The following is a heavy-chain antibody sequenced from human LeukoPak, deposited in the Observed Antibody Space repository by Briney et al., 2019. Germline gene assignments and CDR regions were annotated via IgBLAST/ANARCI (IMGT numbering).Heavy chain of an antibody. CDR1: GNYC. J-gene: IGHJ4*02. CDR2: INSDGSWT. D-gene: IGHD2-2*01. V-gene: IGHV3-74*01. Sequence: PGGSLRLYCAASGNYCMHWVRQGPGKGLVWVSHINSDGSWTSYADSVKGRFTISKDNAKNTVYLQMNNLRAEDTAVYYCVSFYETYWGRGTLVTVSS. CDR3: VSFYETY.